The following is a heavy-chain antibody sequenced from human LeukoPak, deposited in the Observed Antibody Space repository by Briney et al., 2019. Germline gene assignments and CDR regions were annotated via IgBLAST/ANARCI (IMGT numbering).Heavy chain of an antibody. Sequence: ASVKVSCKASGYTFTGYYMHWVRQAPGQGLEWMGWINPNSGGTNYAQKFQGRVTMTRDTSISTAYMELSRLRSDDTAVYYCARGANRAVAGTALYWGQGTLVTVSS. J-gene: IGHJ4*02. V-gene: IGHV1-2*02. D-gene: IGHD6-19*01. CDR2: INPNSGGT. CDR3: ARGANRAVAGTALY. CDR1: GYTFTGYY.